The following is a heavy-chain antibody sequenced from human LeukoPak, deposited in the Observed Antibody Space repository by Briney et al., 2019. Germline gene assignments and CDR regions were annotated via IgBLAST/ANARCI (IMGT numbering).Heavy chain of an antibody. CDR2: INAGNGNT. J-gene: IGHJ4*02. Sequence: ASVKVSCKASGYTFTSYAMHWVRQAPGQRLEWMGWINAGNGNTKYSQKFQGRVTITRDTSASTAYMELSSLRSEDTAVYYCARARPYYYGSGSYGYYFDYWGQGTLVTVSS. CDR1: GYTFTSYA. CDR3: ARARPYYYGSGSYGYYFDY. V-gene: IGHV1-3*01. D-gene: IGHD3-10*01.